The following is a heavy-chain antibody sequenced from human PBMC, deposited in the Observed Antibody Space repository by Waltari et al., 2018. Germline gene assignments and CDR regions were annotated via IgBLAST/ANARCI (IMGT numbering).Heavy chain of an antibody. CDR1: GGTFSSYA. D-gene: IGHD3-3*01. J-gene: IGHJ6*02. Sequence: QVQLVQSGAEVKKPGSSVKVSCKASGGTFSSYAISWVRQAPGQGLEWMGGVIPNCGTANYAQEFQSRGPITANESTSTADMELSSLRAEDTAVYDCARGLVTSLGVVEYYGMDVWGQGTTVTVSS. V-gene: IGHV1-69*01. CDR2: VIPNCGTA. CDR3: ARGLVTSLGVVEYYGMDV.